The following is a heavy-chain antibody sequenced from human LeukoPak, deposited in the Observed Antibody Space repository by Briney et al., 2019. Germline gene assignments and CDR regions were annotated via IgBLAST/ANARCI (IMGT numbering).Heavy chain of an antibody. CDR2: VYYSGNT. CDR1: GFTFSSYE. D-gene: IGHD3-22*01. Sequence: GSLRLSCAASGFTFSSYEMNWVRQAPGKGLEWIGSVYYSGNTYYNPSLKSRVTISVATSKNQFSLKLSSVTAADTAVYYCAREPDYYGTSDYRDAFDIWGQGTLVTVSS. CDR3: AREPDYYGTSDYRDAFDI. V-gene: IGHV4-39*07. J-gene: IGHJ3*02.